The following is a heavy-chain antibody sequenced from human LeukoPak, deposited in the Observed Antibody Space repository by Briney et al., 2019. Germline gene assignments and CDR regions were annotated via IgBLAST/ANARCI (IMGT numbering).Heavy chain of an antibody. CDR2: IYYSGST. J-gene: IGHJ4*02. D-gene: IGHD5-12*01. Sequence: SQTLSLACTVSGGSISSGDYYWSWIRQPPGTGLEWIVYIYYSGSTYYNPSLKSRVTISVDTSKNQFSLKLSSVTAADTAVYYCARGGYSGYQTTYYFDYWGQGTLVTVSS. V-gene: IGHV4-30-4*08. CDR1: GGSISSGDYY. CDR3: ARGGYSGYQTTYYFDY.